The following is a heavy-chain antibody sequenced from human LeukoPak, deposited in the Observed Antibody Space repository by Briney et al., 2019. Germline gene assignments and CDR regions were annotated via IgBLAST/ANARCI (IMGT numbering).Heavy chain of an antibody. CDR2: ISGSGGST. CDR3: ARPHTRIAPVGHYTKPYCSGGSCYSPCCYYYYGMDV. CDR1: GFTFSTYA. Sequence: PGGSLRLSCAASGFTFSTYAMSWVRQAAGKGLEWVSLISGSGGSTYYADSVKGRFTISRDNSKNTLYLQMNSLRAEDTAVYYCARPHTRIAPVGHYTKPYCSGGSCYSPCCYYYYGMDVWGQGTTVTVSS. V-gene: IGHV3-23*01. J-gene: IGHJ6*02. D-gene: IGHD2-15*01.